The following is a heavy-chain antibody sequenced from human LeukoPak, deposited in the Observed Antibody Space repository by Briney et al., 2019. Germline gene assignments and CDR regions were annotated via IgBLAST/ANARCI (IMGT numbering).Heavy chain of an antibody. V-gene: IGHV4-4*02. CDR2: IFSSGST. Sequence: PSETLSLTCAVSGGSISSGTWWSWVRQPPGKGLEWIGYIFSSGSTNYNPSLKSRVTISVDTSKNQFSLKLTSVTAADTAVYYCARTYYFGSGSYHFDYWGQGTLVTVSS. CDR3: ARTYYFGSGSYHFDY. CDR1: GGSISSGTW. D-gene: IGHD3-10*01. J-gene: IGHJ4*02.